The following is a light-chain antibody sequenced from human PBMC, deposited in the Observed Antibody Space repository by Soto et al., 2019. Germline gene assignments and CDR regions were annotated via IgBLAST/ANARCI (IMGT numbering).Light chain of an antibody. CDR1: SSNIGSNT. V-gene: IGLV1-44*01. CDR2: YNN. CDR3: AAWDDSLSGRV. Sequence: QSVLTQPPSASGTPGQRVTISCSGSSSNIGSNTVNWYQQLPGTAPRLLIYYNNQRPSGVPDRFSGSKSGTSASLAISGLQSEDEADYYCAAWDDSLSGRVFGGGTKLTVL. J-gene: IGLJ3*02.